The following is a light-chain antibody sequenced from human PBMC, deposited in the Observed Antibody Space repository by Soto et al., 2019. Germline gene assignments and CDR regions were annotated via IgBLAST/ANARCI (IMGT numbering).Light chain of an antibody. CDR2: DVT. V-gene: IGLV2-14*03. J-gene: IGLJ2*01. Sequence: QAVVTQPASVSASPGQSITISCTGTIHYVCGYNYVSWYQQHPGKAPKLIIYDVTNRPSGVSNRFSGSKSGITASLTISGRQAEDAADYYCSSYTIVTTAMIFGGGTKLTVL. CDR1: IHYVCGYNY. CDR3: SSYTIVTTAMI.